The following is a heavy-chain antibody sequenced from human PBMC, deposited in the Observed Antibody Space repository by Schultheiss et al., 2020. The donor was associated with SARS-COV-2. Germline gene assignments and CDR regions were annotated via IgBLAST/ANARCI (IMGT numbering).Heavy chain of an antibody. D-gene: IGHD1-26*01. CDR1: GGSISSYY. CDR2: IYYSGST. V-gene: IGHV4-59*01. CDR3: ARDKELLHETYGMDV. J-gene: IGHJ6*02. Sequence: SETLSLTCTVSGGSISSYYWSWIRQPPGKGLEWIGYIYYSGSTNYNPSLKSRVTISVDTSKNQFSLKLSSVTAADTAVYYCARDKELLHETYGMDVWGQGTTVTVSS.